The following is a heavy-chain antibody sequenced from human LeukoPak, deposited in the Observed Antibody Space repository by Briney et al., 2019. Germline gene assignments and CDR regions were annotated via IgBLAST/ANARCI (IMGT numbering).Heavy chain of an antibody. V-gene: IGHV1-2*02. CDR2: INPNSGGT. Sequence: ASVKVSCKASGYTFTGYYMHWVRQAPGQGLEWMGWINPNSGGTNYAQKFQGRVTMTRDTSISTAYMELSRLRSDDTAVYYCARTGERVLRYYPIGYWGQGTLVTVSS. J-gene: IGHJ4*02. CDR3: ARTGERVLRYYPIGY. D-gene: IGHD3-9*01. CDR1: GYTFTGYY.